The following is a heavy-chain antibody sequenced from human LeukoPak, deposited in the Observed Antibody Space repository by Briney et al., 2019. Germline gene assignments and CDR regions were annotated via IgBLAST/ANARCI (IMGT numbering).Heavy chain of an antibody. J-gene: IGHJ4*02. D-gene: IGHD3-22*01. CDR1: GFTFSSYS. V-gene: IGHV3-21*04. CDR2: LFSSSTYK. CDR3: ARFKPQRSYYYDSSGYYYEGLDY. Sequence: GGSLRLSCAASGFTFSSYSMNWVRQAPGKGLEWVSSLFSSSTYKYYADSVKGRFTISRDNAKNSLYLQMNSLRGEDTAVYYCARFKPQRSYYYDSSGYYYEGLDYWGQGTLVTVSS.